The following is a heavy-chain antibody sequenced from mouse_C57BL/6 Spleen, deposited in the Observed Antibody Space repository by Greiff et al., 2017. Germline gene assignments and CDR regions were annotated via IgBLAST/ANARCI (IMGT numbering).Heavy chain of an antibody. CDR1: GYTFTDYE. J-gene: IGHJ4*01. D-gene: IGHD3-3*01. CDR2: IDPETGGT. Sequence: QVQLQQSGAELVRPGASVTLSCKASGYTFTDYEMHWVKQTPVHGLEWIGAIDPETGGTAYNQKFKGKAILTADKSSSTAYMELRSLTSEASAVYYCTRGRDEDYAMDYRGRGPSATVS. CDR3: TRGRDEDYAMDY. V-gene: IGHV1-15*01.